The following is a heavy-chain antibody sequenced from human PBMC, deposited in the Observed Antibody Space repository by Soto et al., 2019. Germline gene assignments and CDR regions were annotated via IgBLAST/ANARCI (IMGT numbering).Heavy chain of an antibody. CDR1: GFSFTTYG. CDR2: ISGSGSGS. V-gene: IGHV3-23*01. J-gene: IGHJ6*02. D-gene: IGHD4-17*01. CDR3: AKNSYGDSWNFGLDV. Sequence: PGGSLRLSCAASGFSFTTYGMVWVRRPPGKGLEWVSTISGSGSGSYYTESVKGRFTVSRDISKNTMYLQMNSLRDEDTAVYYCAKNSYGDSWNFGLDVWGQGTTVTVSS.